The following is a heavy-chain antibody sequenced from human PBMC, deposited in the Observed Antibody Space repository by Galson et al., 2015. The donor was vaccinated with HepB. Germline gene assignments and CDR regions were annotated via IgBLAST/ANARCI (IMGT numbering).Heavy chain of an antibody. CDR3: AKDFRSSWTHFDY. Sequence: SLRLSCAASGFTFDDYAMHWVQQAPGKGLEWVSGISWNSGSIGYADSVKGRFTISRDNAKNSLYLQMNSLRAEDTALYYCAKDFRSSWTHFDYWGQGTLVTVSS. CDR2: ISWNSGSI. CDR1: GFTFDDYA. J-gene: IGHJ4*02. D-gene: IGHD6-13*01. V-gene: IGHV3-9*01.